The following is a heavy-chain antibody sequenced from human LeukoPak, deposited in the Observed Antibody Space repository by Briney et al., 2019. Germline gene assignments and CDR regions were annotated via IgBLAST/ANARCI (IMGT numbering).Heavy chain of an antibody. J-gene: IGHJ5*01. D-gene: IGHD1-14*01. Sequence: SETLSLTCSVSGGSINNYWWSWIRQPPGKGLEWIGYIYRGETTNYNPSLKSRVTLSVDTSKNQISLRLNSVTAADTAVYYCATHWLEATKTDSLWFDPWGQGTPVT. CDR2: IYRGETT. CDR1: GGSINNYW. V-gene: IGHV4-4*09. CDR3: ATHWLEATKTDSLWFDP.